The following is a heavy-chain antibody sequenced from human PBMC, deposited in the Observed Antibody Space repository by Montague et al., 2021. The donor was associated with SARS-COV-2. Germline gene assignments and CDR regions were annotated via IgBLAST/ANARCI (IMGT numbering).Heavy chain of an antibody. CDR1: GDSVSSNSAD. Sequence: CAISGDSVSSNSADWNWIRQTPSRGLEWLGKTYYRSKWYNDYAVSVKSRITINPDTSKNQFSLQPNSVTPEDTAVYYCARRRESSDYDSGLDVWGQGTTVTVSS. V-gene: IGHV6-1*01. J-gene: IGHJ6*02. CDR3: ARRRESSDYDSGLDV. D-gene: IGHD5-12*01. CDR2: TYYRSKWYN.